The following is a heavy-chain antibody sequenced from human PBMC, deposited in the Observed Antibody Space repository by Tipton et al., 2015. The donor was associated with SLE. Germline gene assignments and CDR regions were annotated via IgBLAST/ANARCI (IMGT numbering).Heavy chain of an antibody. CDR2: IYYSGST. J-gene: IGHJ5*02. Sequence: TLSLTCTVSGGSISSYYWSWIRQPPGKGLEWIGYIYYSGSTNYNPSLKSRVTISVDTSKNQFSPKLSSVTAADTAVYYCARQSYPGLVVYAHNWFDPWGQGTLVTVSS. CDR3: ARQSYPGLVVYAHNWFDP. D-gene: IGHD2-8*02. CDR1: GGSISSYY. V-gene: IGHV4-59*08.